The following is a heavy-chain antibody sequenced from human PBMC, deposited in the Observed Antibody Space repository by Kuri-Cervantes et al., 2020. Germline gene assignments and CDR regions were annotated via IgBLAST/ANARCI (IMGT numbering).Heavy chain of an antibody. D-gene: IGHD6-6*01. Sequence: GGSLRLSCAASGFTFDDYAMHWVRQAPGKGLEWVSGISWNSGSIGYADSVKGRFAISRDNAKNSLYLQMNSLRAEDTAVYYCACLSSSRGGYWGQGTLVTVSS. V-gene: IGHV3-9*01. CDR3: ACLSSSRGGY. J-gene: IGHJ4*02. CDR1: GFTFDDYA. CDR2: ISWNSGSI.